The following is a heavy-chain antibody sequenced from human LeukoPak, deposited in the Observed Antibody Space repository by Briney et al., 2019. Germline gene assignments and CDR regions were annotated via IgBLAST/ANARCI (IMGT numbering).Heavy chain of an antibody. CDR1: GFTFDDYA. CDR2: ISWDGGST. V-gene: IGHV3-43D*03. D-gene: IGHD2-15*01. Sequence: GGSLRLSCAASGFTFDDYAMHWVRQAPGKGLEWVSLISWDGGSTYYADSVKGRFTISRDNSKNSLYLQMNSLRAEDTAVYYCARDLHGIFLPWGQGTMVTVSS. J-gene: IGHJ3*01. CDR3: ARDLHGIFLP.